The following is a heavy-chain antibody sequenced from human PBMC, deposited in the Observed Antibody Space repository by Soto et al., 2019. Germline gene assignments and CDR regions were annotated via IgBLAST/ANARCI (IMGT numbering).Heavy chain of an antibody. CDR2: IYYSGIT. D-gene: IGHD3-10*01. J-gene: IGHJ4*02. CDR3: ARHGDGSGLVDY. CDR1: GGSISSYY. Sequence: QVQLQESGPGLVKPSETLSLTCTVSGGSISSYYWSWIRQPPGKGLEWIGYIYYSGITNYNPSLKSRVTISVDTSKNQYSLKLSSVTAADTDVYYCARHGDGSGLVDYWGQGTLVTVSS. V-gene: IGHV4-59*08.